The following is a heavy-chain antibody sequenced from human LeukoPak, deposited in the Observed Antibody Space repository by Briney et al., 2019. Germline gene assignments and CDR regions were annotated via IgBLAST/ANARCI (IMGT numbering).Heavy chain of an antibody. CDR1: GFTFSNYW. Sequence: GGSLRLSCTASGFTFSNYWMHWVRQAPGKGLVWVSRIKSDGSTTTYADSVEGRFTISRDNAKSTLYLQMNSLRAEDTAVYYCVRLADPGYWGQGTLVTVSS. D-gene: IGHD6-19*01. V-gene: IGHV3-74*01. CDR3: VRLADPGY. CDR2: IKSDGSTT. J-gene: IGHJ4*02.